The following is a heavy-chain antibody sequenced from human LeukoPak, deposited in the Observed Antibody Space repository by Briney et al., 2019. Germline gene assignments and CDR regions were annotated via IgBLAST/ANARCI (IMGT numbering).Heavy chain of an antibody. Sequence: PGGSLRLSCAASGLTVSSNYMSWVRQAPGKGLEWVSVIYSGGSTYYADSVKGRFTISRDNSKNTLYLQMNSLRAEDTAVYYCARVGYSGLGAVLQHWGQGTLVTVSS. D-gene: IGHD5-12*01. CDR2: IYSGGST. V-gene: IGHV3-66*01. CDR1: GLTVSSNY. CDR3: ARVGYSGLGAVLQH. J-gene: IGHJ1*01.